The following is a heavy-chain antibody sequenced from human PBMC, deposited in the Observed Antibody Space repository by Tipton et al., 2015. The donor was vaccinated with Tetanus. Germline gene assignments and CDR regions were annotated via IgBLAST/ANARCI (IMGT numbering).Heavy chain of an antibody. V-gene: IGHV4-59*01. J-gene: IGHJ5*02. Sequence: LRLSCTVSGGSISSYYWTWIRQPPGRGLEWIGYVHYSGSTNYSPSLRSRVTLSVDTSKNQFSLKLSSVTAADTAVYYCARQLWGYWFDPWGQGTLVIVSS. CDR1: GGSISSYY. CDR3: ARQLWGYWFDP. CDR2: VHYSGST. D-gene: IGHD7-27*01.